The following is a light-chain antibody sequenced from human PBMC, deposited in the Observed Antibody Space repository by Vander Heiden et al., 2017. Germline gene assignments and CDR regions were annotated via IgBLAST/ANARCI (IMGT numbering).Light chain of an antibody. V-gene: IGKV1-39*01. Sequence: DIQMTQSPSSLSASVGDRITITCRASQSITIYLNWYQQKLGKAPKLLIYATSNLQSGVPSRFSGGGSGTDFTLTISSLQPEDFAIYYCQQSHSNPYTFGQGIKLEIK. CDR3: QQSHSNPYT. CDR1: QSITIY. CDR2: ATS. J-gene: IGKJ2*01.